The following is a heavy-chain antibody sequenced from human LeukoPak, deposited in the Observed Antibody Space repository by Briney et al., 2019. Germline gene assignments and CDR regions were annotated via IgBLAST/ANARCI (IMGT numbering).Heavy chain of an antibody. CDR2: IYSGGST. D-gene: IGHD5-18*01. CDR3: ARDRRSGYSYEGY. Sequence: GGSLRLSCAASGFTVSSNYMSWVRQAPGNGLEWVSVIYSGGSTYYTDSVKGRFTISRDNSKNTLYLQMNSLRAEDTAVYYCARDRRSGYSYEGYWGQGTLVTVSS. CDR1: GFTVSSNY. J-gene: IGHJ4*02. V-gene: IGHV3-53*01.